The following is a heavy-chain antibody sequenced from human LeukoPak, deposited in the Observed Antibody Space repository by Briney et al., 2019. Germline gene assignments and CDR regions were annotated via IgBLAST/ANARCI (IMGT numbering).Heavy chain of an antibody. Sequence: PSETLSLTCTVSGGSISSGDYYWSWIRQPPGKGLEWIGYIYYSGSTYSNPSLKSRVTISVDTSKNQFSLKLSSVTAADTAVYYCAREGYGVSNWFDPWGQGTLVTVSS. CDR1: GGSISSGDYY. D-gene: IGHD4-17*01. CDR3: AREGYGVSNWFDP. J-gene: IGHJ5*02. CDR2: IYYSGST. V-gene: IGHV4-30-4*01.